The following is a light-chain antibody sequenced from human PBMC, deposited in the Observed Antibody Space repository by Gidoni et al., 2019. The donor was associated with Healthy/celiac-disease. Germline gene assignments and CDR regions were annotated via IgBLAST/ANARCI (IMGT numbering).Light chain of an antibody. CDR2: GAS. CDR3: QQYGSSLVT. V-gene: IGKV3-20*01. J-gene: IGKJ3*01. Sequence: EIVLTQSPGTLSLSPGERATLSCRASQSVSSSYLAWYQQKPGQAPSLRIYGASSRATGIPDRFSGSGSGTDFTLTISRLEPEDFAVYYCQQYGSSLVTFGPGTKVDIK. CDR1: QSVSSSY.